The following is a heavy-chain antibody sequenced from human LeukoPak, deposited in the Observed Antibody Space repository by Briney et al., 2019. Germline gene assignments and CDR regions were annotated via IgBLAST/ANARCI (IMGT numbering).Heavy chain of an antibody. J-gene: IGHJ3*02. D-gene: IGHD3-10*01. CDR3: ASSILEGFGDHDAFDI. CDR2: IWYDGSNK. CDR1: GFTFSSYG. V-gene: IGHV3-33*01. Sequence: GGSLRLSCAASGFTFSSYGMHWVRQAPGKGLEWVAVIWYDGSNKYYADSVKGRFTISRDNSKNTLYLQMNSLRAEDTAVYYCASSILEGFGDHDAFDIWGQGTMVTVSS.